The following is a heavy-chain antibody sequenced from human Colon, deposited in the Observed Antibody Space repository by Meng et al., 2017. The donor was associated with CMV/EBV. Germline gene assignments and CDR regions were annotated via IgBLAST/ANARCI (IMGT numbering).Heavy chain of an antibody. CDR3: ARGMVAAGRGRFDS. D-gene: IGHD6-13*01. V-gene: IGHV3-23*01. CDR1: GFSFSSHA. CDR2: ITDTGVST. Sequence: GGSLRLSCTGSGFSFSSHAMSRVRQAPGGRLEWVSTITDTGVSTYSAESVKGRFTISRDNSKNTLYLHMNSLRAEDTAVYYCARGMVAAGRGRFDSWGQGTLVTVSS. J-gene: IGHJ5*01.